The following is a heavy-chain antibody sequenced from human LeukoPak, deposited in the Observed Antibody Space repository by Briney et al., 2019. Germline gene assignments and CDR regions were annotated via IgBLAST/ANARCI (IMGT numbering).Heavy chain of an antibody. D-gene: IGHD1-26*01. Sequence: VASVKVSCKASGYTFTGYYMHWVRQAPGQGLEWMGWINPNSGGTNYAQKFQGRVTMTRDTSISTAYMELSRLRSDDTAVYYCARAVTVGATYYFDYWGQGTLVTVSS. CDR1: GYTFTGYY. V-gene: IGHV1-2*02. CDR3: ARAVTVGATYYFDY. J-gene: IGHJ4*02. CDR2: INPNSGGT.